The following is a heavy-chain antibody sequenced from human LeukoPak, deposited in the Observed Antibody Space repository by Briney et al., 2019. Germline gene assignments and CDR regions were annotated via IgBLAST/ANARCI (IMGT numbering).Heavy chain of an antibody. J-gene: IGHJ3*02. CDR1: GFTFSRYW. V-gene: IGHV3-7*05. CDR2: IKQDGSEK. D-gene: IGHD3-16*01. Sequence: PGGSLRLSCAASGFTFSRYWMSWVRQVPGKGPEWVANIKQDGSEKYSVDSVKGRFTISRDNAKSSVYLQMNSLRAEDTAVYYCATVMMNTHNAFDIWGQGTVVTVSS. CDR3: ATVMMNTHNAFDI.